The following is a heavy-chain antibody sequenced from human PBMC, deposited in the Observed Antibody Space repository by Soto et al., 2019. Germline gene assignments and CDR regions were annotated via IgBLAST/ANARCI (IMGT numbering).Heavy chain of an antibody. V-gene: IGHV4-30-2*01. D-gene: IGHD2-2*01. Sequence: SETLSLTCAVSGGSISSGGYSWSWIRQPPGKGLEWIGYIYHSGSTYYNPSLKSRVTISVDRSKNQFSLKLSSVTAAYTAFYSFSCGGGYCSSTSCYGYSSSWYYFDYWGQGTLVTVSS. J-gene: IGHJ4*02. CDR1: GGSISSGGYS. CDR3: SCGGGYCSSTSCYGYSSSWYYFDY. CDR2: IYHSGST.